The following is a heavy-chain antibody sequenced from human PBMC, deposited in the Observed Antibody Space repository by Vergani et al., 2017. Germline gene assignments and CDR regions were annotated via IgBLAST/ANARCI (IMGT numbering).Heavy chain of an antibody. CDR2: ISSSGSTI. CDR1: GFTFSSYE. J-gene: IGHJ4*02. CDR3: AMADGELLFHPLFDY. Sequence: EVQLVESGGGLVQPGGSLRLSCAASGFTFSSYEMNWVRQAPGKGLEWVSYISSSGSTIYYADSVKGRFTISRDNAKNSLYLQMNSLRAEDTAVYYCAMADGELLFHPLFDYGGQGTLVTVSS. V-gene: IGHV3-48*03. D-gene: IGHD1-26*01.